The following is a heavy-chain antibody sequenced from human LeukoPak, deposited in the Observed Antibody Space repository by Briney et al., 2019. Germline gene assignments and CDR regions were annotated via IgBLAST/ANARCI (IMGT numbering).Heavy chain of an antibody. V-gene: IGHV3-74*01. CDR3: VREDYGGGGRCFDI. Sequence: GGSLRLSCTASGFSFSGHWMHWARQLPGKGLVWVSRISPTGSTTSYADSVKGRFTVSRDNAKNTLYLQVNNLRAEDTAVYYCVREDYGGGGRCFDIWGQGTLVTVSS. CDR2: ISPTGSTT. D-gene: IGHD4-23*01. J-gene: IGHJ3*02. CDR1: GFSFSGHW.